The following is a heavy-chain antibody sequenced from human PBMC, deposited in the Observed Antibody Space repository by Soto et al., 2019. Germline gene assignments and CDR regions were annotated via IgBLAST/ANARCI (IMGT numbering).Heavy chain of an antibody. J-gene: IGHJ4*02. CDR1: GFTFSSYA. D-gene: IGHD3-3*01. V-gene: IGHV3-23*01. CDR3: EAITICGVVISDSVY. CDR2: ISGSGGST. Sequence: EVQLLESGGGLVQPGGSLRLSCAASGFTFSSYAMSWVRQAPGKGLEWVSAISGSGGSTYYADSVKGRFTISRDNSKNTLYLQMNSLRAEDTAVYYCEAITICGVVISDSVYWGQGTLVTVSS.